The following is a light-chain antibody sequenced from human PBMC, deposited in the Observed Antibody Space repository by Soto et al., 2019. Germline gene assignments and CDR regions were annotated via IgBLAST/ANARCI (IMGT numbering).Light chain of an antibody. CDR3: QQRSDWPPIT. J-gene: IGKJ5*01. CDR1: QSVGTY. Sequence: DIVLTQFPATLSLSPGERATLSCRASQSVGTYLAWYQHKPGQAPRLLIYDASKRTIGIPARFSGSGSGTDFALTISSLDPEDFAVYYCQQRSDWPPITFGQGTRLEIK. CDR2: DAS. V-gene: IGKV3-11*01.